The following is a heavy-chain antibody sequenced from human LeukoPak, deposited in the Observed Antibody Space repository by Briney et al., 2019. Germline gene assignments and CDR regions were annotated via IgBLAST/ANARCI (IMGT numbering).Heavy chain of an antibody. CDR1: GGSISSYY. CDR2: IYYSGSS. D-gene: IGHD3-22*01. J-gene: IGHJ4*02. CDR3: ATTYDSSGYFYFDY. V-gene: IGHV4-59*01. Sequence: SETLSLTCTVSGGSISSYYWSWIRQPPGKGLEWIGYIYYSGSSNYNPSLRSRVTISVDTSKNQFFLKLSSVPAADTAVYYCATTYDSSGYFYFDYWGQGTLVTVSS.